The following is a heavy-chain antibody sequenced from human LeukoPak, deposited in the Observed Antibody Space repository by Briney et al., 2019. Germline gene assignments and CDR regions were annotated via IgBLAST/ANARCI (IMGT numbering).Heavy chain of an antibody. CDR2: ISYDGSNK. D-gene: IGHD2-21*02. Sequence: TGRSLRLSCAASGFTFSSYAMHWVRQAPGKGLEWVAVISYDGSNKYYADSVKGRFTISRDNSKNTLYLQMNSLRAEDTAVYYCARECGGDCYPAFDYWGQGTPVTVSS. J-gene: IGHJ4*02. V-gene: IGHV3-30-3*01. CDR1: GFTFSSYA. CDR3: ARECGGDCYPAFDY.